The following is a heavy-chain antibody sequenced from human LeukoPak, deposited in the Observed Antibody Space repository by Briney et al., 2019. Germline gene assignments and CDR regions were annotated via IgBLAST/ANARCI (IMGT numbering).Heavy chain of an antibody. D-gene: IGHD3-3*01. CDR2: ISSSSSYI. CDR1: GFTFSSYS. Sequence: GGSLRLSCAASGFTFSSYSMNWVRQAPGKGLEWVSSISSSSSYIYYADSVKGRFTISRDNAKNSLYLQMNSLRAEDTAVYYCARDRTIFGVAGYAFDIWGQGTMVTVSS. J-gene: IGHJ3*02. V-gene: IGHV3-21*01. CDR3: ARDRTIFGVAGYAFDI.